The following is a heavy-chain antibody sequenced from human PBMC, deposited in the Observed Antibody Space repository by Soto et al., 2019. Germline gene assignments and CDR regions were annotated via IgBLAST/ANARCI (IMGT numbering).Heavy chain of an antibody. D-gene: IGHD3-10*01. V-gene: IGHV1-3*01. Sequence: QVQLVQSGAEVKKPGASVKVSCKASGYTFTSYAMHWVRQAPGQRLEWMGWINAGNGNTKYSQKFQGRVTITRDTSASTAYMELSSLRSEDTAVYYCARDQDYYGSGSYPLFDYRGQGTLVTVSS. CDR3: ARDQDYYGSGSYPLFDY. J-gene: IGHJ4*02. CDR2: INAGNGNT. CDR1: GYTFTSYA.